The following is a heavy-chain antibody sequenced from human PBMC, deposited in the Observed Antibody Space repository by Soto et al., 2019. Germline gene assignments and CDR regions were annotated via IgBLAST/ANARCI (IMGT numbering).Heavy chain of an antibody. CDR2: ISGSGGST. CDR1: GFTFSSYA. V-gene: IGHV3-23*01. D-gene: IGHD2-15*01. CDR3: AKDLLEFEVAAITIDY. J-gene: IGHJ4*02. Sequence: EVQLLESGGGLVQPGGSLRLSCAASGFTFSSYAMSWVRQAPGKGLEWVSAISGSGGSTYYADSVKGRFTISRDNSKNTLYLQMNSLRAEVTAVYYCAKDLLEFEVAAITIDYWGQGTLVTVSS.